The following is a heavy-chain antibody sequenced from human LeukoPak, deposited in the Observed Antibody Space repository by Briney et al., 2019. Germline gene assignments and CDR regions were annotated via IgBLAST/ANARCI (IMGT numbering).Heavy chain of an antibody. V-gene: IGHV3-23*01. J-gene: IGHJ4*02. CDR1: GFTFSSYA. CDR2: ITGGGGII. D-gene: IGHD2-15*01. CDR3: ARVVEVGYYFDY. Sequence: GGSLRLSCAASGFTFSSYAMSWVRQVPGKGLECVSIITGGGGIIYYADSVKGRFTISRDNSKNTLYLQMNSLRAEDTAVYYCARVVEVGYYFDYWGQGTLVTVSS.